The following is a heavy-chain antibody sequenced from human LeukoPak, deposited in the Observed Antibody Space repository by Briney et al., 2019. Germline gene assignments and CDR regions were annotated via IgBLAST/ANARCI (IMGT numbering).Heavy chain of an antibody. Sequence: GGSLRLSCAASGFPFSSYALSWVRQAPGKGLEWVANIKQDGSEKYYVDSVKGRFTISRDNAKNSLYLQMNSLRAEDTAVYYCARVTRTYMDVWGKGTTVTVSS. CDR2: IKQDGSEK. CDR1: GFPFSSYA. CDR3: ARVTRTYMDV. V-gene: IGHV3-7*01. J-gene: IGHJ6*03.